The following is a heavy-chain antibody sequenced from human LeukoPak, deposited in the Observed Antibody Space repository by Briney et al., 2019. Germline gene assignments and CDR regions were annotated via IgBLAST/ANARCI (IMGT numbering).Heavy chain of an antibody. J-gene: IGHJ3*02. Sequence: GGSLRLSCAASGFTFSTYAMHWVRQAPGKGLEWVAVTSYDGTIIYNTDSVKGRFTITRDNSRNTLYLQLNSLRADDTAVYYCAREPPTPTIFGVVIGHGSDAFDIWGQGTMVTVSS. CDR1: GFTFSTYA. V-gene: IGHV3-30-3*01. CDR2: TSYDGTII. CDR3: AREPPTPTIFGVVIGHGSDAFDI. D-gene: IGHD3-3*01.